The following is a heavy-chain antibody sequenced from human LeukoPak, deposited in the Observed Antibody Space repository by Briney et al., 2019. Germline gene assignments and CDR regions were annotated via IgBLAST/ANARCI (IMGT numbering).Heavy chain of an antibody. V-gene: IGHV1-8*01. Sequence: ASVRVSCKASGYTFTSYDINWVRQATGQGLEWMGLMNPNSGNTGYAQKFQGRVTMTRNTSISTAYMELSSLRSEDTAVYYCARRQYYYGSGRYIGYWGQGTLVTVSS. CDR1: GYTFTSYD. D-gene: IGHD3-10*01. CDR3: ARRQYYYGSGRYIGY. J-gene: IGHJ4*02. CDR2: MNPNSGNT.